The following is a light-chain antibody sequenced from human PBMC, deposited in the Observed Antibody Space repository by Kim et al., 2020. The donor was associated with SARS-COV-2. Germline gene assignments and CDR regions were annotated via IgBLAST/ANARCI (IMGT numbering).Light chain of an antibody. CDR1: QGIADD. J-gene: IGKJ1*01. CDR3: LQHNAYPWT. V-gene: IGKV1-17*01. Sequence: SATVGDRITITCRASQGIADDLDWYQQQQGRAPKRLIYDVSNLQSGVPSRFSGSGSATEFTLTISTLQPEDFATYYCLQHNAYPWTFGQGPRVEI. CDR2: DVS.